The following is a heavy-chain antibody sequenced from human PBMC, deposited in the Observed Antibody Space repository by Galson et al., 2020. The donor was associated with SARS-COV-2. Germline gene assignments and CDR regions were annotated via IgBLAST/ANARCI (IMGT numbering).Heavy chain of an antibody. CDR1: GFTFSSYA. CDR2: ISYDGSNK. Sequence: GESLKISCAASGFTFSSYAMHWVRQAPGKGLEWVAVISYDGSNKYYADSVKGRFTISRDNSKNTLYLQMNSLRAEDTAVYYCAREALMIVVVTTVDYWGQGTLVTVSS. D-gene: IGHD3-22*01. V-gene: IGHV3-30*04. J-gene: IGHJ4*02. CDR3: AREALMIVVVTTVDY.